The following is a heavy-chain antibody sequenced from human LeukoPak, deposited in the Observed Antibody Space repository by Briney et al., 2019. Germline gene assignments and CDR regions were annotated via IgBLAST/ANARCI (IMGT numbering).Heavy chain of an antibody. J-gene: IGHJ5*02. D-gene: IGHD6-19*01. CDR2: VHYSGTP. Sequence: SETLSLTCTVSGGSIISTNYYWAWIRHPPGKELEWIASVHYSGTPYYNPSLKSRVTMSVDTSKNQFSLKLSFVTAADTAVYYCARLGSQLLFDPWGQGTLVTVSS. CDR1: GGSIISTNYY. V-gene: IGHV4-39*01. CDR3: ARLGSQLLFDP.